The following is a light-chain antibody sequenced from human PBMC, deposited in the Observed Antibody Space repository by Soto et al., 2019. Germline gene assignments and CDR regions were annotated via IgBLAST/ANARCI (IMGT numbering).Light chain of an antibody. CDR3: QQYSSSLT. Sequence: EIFMTQSPATLSVFPGERVILSCRASQSVGSTLAWYQQKPDQAPRLLIRGASTRATGVPARFSGSGSGTEFTLTISSLQSEDFAVYYCQQYSSSLTFGGGTTLEIK. CDR2: GAS. J-gene: IGKJ4*02. V-gene: IGKV3-15*01. CDR1: QSVGST.